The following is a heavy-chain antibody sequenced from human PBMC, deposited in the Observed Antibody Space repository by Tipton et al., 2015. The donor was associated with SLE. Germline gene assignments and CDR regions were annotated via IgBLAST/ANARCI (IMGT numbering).Heavy chain of an antibody. CDR3: ARMRGGYNAHH. CDR1: AYSISSGNFY. Sequence: TLSLTCTVSAYSISSGNFYWGWLRQPPGKGLEWIGYISYSGSTNYNPSVRSRVSISLDTSKNQFSLKVKSVTTADTAVYYCARMRGGYNAHHWGQGILVTVSS. V-gene: IGHV4-61*01. D-gene: IGHD5-24*01. J-gene: IGHJ5*02. CDR2: ISYSGST.